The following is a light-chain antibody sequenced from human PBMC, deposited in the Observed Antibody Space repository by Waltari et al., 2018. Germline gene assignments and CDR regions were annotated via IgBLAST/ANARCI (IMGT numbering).Light chain of an antibody. Sequence: EIVLTQSPAALSLSPGERATPPCRASQTISTEIAWYQQKPGQAPRLLIYDSSNRAPGIPARFSGSGSGTDFTLTISSLEPEDFAVYYCQHRHEWPVTFGQGTRLDIK. J-gene: IGKJ5*01. V-gene: IGKV3-11*01. CDR2: DSS. CDR3: QHRHEWPVT. CDR1: QTISTE.